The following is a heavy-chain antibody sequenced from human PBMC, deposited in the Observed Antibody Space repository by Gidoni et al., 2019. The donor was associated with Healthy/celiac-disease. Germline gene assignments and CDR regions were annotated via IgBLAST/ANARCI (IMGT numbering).Heavy chain of an antibody. CDR1: GGSFSGYY. CDR3: ARGFSYITSHWFDP. Sequence: QVQLQQWGAGLLKPSETLSLTCAVYGGSFSGYYWSLFRHPPGKGLDWIGEINHSGSTNYNPSLKSRVTISVDTSKNQFSLKLSSVTAADTAVYYCARGFSYITSHWFDPWGQGTLVTVSS. CDR2: INHSGST. D-gene: IGHD3-3*01. J-gene: IGHJ5*02. V-gene: IGHV4-34*01.